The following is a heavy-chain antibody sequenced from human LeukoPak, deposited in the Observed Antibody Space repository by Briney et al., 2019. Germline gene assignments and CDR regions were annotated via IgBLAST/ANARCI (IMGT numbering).Heavy chain of an antibody. Sequence: GGSLRLSCAASGFTFSSYAMSWVRQAPGKGLEWVSVIYSGGSTYYADSVKGRFTISRDNSKNTLYLQMNSLRAEDTAVYYCARGVGATNPYFDYWGQGTLVTVSS. CDR3: ARGVGATNPYFDY. CDR2: IYSGGST. D-gene: IGHD1-26*01. V-gene: IGHV3-53*01. CDR1: GFTFSSYA. J-gene: IGHJ4*02.